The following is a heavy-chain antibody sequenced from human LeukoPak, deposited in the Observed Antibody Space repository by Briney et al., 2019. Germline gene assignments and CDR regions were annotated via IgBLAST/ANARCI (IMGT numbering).Heavy chain of an antibody. J-gene: IGHJ4*02. CDR2: ISYNGGST. V-gene: IGHV3-64*02. D-gene: IGHD6-13*01. Sequence: GGSLRLSCAASGFTFTNYAMHWVRHAPEKGLEYVAAISYNGGSTYYADSVKDRFTISRDNSKSTLYLQMGSLRAEDMAVYYCTRRAAGDTFYSDYWGQGILVTVSS. CDR3: TRRAAGDTFYSDY. CDR1: GFTFTNYA.